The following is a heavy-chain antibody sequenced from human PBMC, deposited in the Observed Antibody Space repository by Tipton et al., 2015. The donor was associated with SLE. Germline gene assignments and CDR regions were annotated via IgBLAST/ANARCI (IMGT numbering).Heavy chain of an antibody. D-gene: IGHD6-13*01. CDR1: GGSIATSY. V-gene: IGHV4-59*08. CDR2: IYHSGSA. CDR3: ARLRYGSGWYGDFDN. J-gene: IGHJ4*02. Sequence: TLSLTCTVSGGSIATSYWSWIRQPPGKGLEWIGAIYHSGSAYYNSSLKSRVTISGDTSKNHFSLKLTFVTAADTTVYYCARLRYGSGWYGDFDNWGRGTLVTVSA.